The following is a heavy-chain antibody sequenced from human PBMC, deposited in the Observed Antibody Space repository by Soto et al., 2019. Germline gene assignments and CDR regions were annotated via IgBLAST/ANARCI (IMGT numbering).Heavy chain of an antibody. CDR3: ARIRRGYSYGNWFDP. Sequence: ASVKVSCKASGYTFTSYGISWVRQAPGQGLEWMGWISAYSGNTNYAQKLQGRVTMTTDTSTSTAYMELRSLRSDDTAVYYCARIRRGYSYGNWFDPWGQGTLVTAPQ. CDR1: GYTFTSYG. CDR2: ISAYSGNT. V-gene: IGHV1-18*01. J-gene: IGHJ5*02. D-gene: IGHD5-18*01.